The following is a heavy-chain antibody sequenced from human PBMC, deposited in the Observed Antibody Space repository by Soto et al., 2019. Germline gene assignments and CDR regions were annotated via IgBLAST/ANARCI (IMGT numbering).Heavy chain of an antibody. CDR2: IYYSGST. CDR1: GGSISSYY. V-gene: IGHV4-59*01. D-gene: IGHD2-2*02. CDR3: ARALGYCSSTSCHTDDEFDY. J-gene: IGHJ4*02. Sequence: PSETLSLTCTVSGGSISSYYWSWIRQPPGKGLEWIGYIYYSGSTNYNPSLKSRVTISVDTSKNQFSLKLSSVTAADTAVYYCARALGYCSSTSCHTDDEFDYWGQGTLVTVSS.